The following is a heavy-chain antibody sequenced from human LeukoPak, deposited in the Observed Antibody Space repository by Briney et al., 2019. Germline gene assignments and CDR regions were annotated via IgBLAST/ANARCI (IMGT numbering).Heavy chain of an antibody. CDR2: IYHSGTT. V-gene: IGHV4-28*03. Sequence: SDTLSLTCAVSGYSITSSSWWGWIRQPPGKGLEWIGYIYHSGTTYYNPSLQSRVTMSVDTSKNQFSLKLSSVTAADTAVYYCARGDGAAAGLYYYYYGMDVWGQGTTVTVSS. CDR3: ARGDGAAAGLYYYYYGMDV. CDR1: GYSITSSSW. J-gene: IGHJ6*02. D-gene: IGHD6-13*01.